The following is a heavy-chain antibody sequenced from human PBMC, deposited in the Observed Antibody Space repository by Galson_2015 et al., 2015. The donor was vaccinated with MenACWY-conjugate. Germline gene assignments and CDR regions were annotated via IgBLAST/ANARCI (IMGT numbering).Heavy chain of an antibody. J-gene: IGHJ5*02. CDR2: TYYRSKWYN. CDR3: ARVRGGSHNRVDP. Sequence: CAISGDRVSSHSAAWNWIRQSPSRGLEWLGRTYYRSKWYNDYAVSVKSRITINPDTSKNQFSLHLNSVTPEDTAVYYCARVRGGSHNRVDPWGQGTLVTVSS. CDR1: GDRVSSHSAA. D-gene: IGHD2-15*01. V-gene: IGHV6-1*01.